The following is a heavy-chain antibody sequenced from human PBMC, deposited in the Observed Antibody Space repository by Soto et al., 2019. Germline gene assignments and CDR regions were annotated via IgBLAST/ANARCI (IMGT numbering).Heavy chain of an antibody. CDR3: ARVRGAAAGDNFAY. V-gene: IGHV1-3*01. CDR2: INAGNDYR. J-gene: IGHJ4*02. D-gene: IGHD6-13*01. CDR1: GYTFTSYT. Sequence: QVQLVQSGAEVKKPGVSVRVSCKASGYTFTSYTIHWVRQAPGQRFEWMGWINAGNDYRKYSEKFQGRLTLTRDTSATTAYMDLSSLRPEDTAVYYCARVRGAAAGDNFAYWGQGTLVTVSS.